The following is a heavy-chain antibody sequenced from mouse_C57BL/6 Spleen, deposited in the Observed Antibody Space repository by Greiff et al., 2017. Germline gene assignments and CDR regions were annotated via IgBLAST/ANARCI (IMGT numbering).Heavy chain of an antibody. CDR2: ISYDGSN. D-gene: IGHD1-1*01. CDR3: AIYYYGSSYPY. V-gene: IGHV3-6*01. J-gene: IGHJ3*01. Sequence: ESGPGLVKPSQSLSLTCSVTGYSITSGYYWNWIRQFPGKKLEWMGYISYDGSNNYNPSLKNRISITRDTSKNQFFLKLNSVTTEDTATYYCAIYYYGSSYPYWGQGTLVTVSA. CDR1: GYSITSGYY.